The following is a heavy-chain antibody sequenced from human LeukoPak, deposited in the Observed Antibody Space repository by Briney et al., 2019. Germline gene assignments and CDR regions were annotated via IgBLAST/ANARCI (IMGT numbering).Heavy chain of an antibody. CDR2: ISAYNGNT. CDR3: ARAVGATTESWFDP. J-gene: IGHJ5*02. V-gene: IGHV1-18*01. Sequence: ASVKVSCKASGYTFTSYGISWVRQAPGQGLEWMGWISAYNGNTNHAQKLQGRVTMTTGTSTSTAYMELRSLRSDDTAVYYCARAVGATTESWFDPWGQGTLVTVSS. CDR1: GYTFTSYG. D-gene: IGHD1-26*01.